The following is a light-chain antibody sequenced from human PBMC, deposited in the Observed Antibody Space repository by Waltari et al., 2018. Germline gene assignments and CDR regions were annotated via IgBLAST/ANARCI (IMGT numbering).Light chain of an antibody. J-gene: IGLJ7*01. CDR1: NIGSKS. CDR3: HVWDSYSDHAV. V-gene: IGLV3-21*04. Sequence: SYVLTQPPSVSVATGKTATITCGGKNIGSKSVHWYQQKPGQAPVLVMYYDSDRPSGTPERFSGSNSGNTATLTISRVEAGDEADYYCHVWDSYSDHAVFGGGTQLTVL. CDR2: YDS.